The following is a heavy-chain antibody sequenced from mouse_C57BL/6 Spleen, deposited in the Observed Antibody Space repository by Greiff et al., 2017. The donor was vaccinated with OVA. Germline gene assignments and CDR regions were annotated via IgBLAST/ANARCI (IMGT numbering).Heavy chain of an antibody. J-gene: IGHJ2*01. V-gene: IGHV1-64*01. Sequence: QVQLQQSGAELVKPGASVKLSCKASGYTFTSYWMHWVKQRPGQGLEWIGMIHPNSGSTNYNEKFKSKATLTVDKSSSTAYMQLSSLTSEDSAVYYCARRDYGRDFDYWGQGTTLTVSS. CDR3: ARRDYGRDFDY. D-gene: IGHD1-1*01. CDR1: GYTFTSYW. CDR2: IHPNSGST.